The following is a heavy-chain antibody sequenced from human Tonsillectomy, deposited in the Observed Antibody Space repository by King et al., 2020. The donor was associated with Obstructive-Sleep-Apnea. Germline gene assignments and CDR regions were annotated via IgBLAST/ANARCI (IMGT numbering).Heavy chain of an antibody. CDR3: ARVGGEQLPGDVDY. J-gene: IGHJ4*02. CDR1: GFTFSSYG. CDR2: IGYDGSNK. Sequence: VQLVESGGGVVQPGRSLRLSCAASGFTFSSYGMHWVRQAPGKGLEWVAVIGYDGSNKYYAASVKGRFTISRDNSKNTLYLQMNSLRAEDTAVYYCARVGGEQLPGDVDYWGQGTLVTVSS. V-gene: IGHV3-33*01. D-gene: IGHD6-13*01.